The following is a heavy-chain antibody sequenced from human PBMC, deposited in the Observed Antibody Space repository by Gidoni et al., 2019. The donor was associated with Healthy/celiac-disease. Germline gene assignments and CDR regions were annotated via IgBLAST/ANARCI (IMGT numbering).Heavy chain of an antibody. CDR2: ISSSSSYI. D-gene: IGHD2-15*01. CDR3: ARDPTPKGIVVVVAAYDY. Sequence: EVQLVESGGGLVKPGGSLSLSCAASGFTFSSYSMNWVRQAPGKGLEWVSSISSSSSYIYYADSVKGRFTISRDNAKNSLYLQMNSLRAEDTAVYYCARDPTPKGIVVVVAAYDYWGQGTLVTVSS. J-gene: IGHJ4*02. CDR1: GFTFSSYS. V-gene: IGHV3-21*01.